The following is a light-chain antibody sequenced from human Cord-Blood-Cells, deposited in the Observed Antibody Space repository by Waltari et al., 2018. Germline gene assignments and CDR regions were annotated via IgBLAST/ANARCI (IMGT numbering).Light chain of an antibody. J-gene: IGLJ1*01. CDR2: DVS. CDR3: SSYTSSSTYV. Sequence: QSALTQPASVSGSPGQSLTISCTGTSSDVGGYTYVSWYQQHPGKAPNLMIYDVSNRPSGVSNRFSGSKSGNTASLTISALQAEDEADYYCSSYTSSSTYVFGTGTKVTVL. V-gene: IGLV2-14*01. CDR1: SSDVGGYTY.